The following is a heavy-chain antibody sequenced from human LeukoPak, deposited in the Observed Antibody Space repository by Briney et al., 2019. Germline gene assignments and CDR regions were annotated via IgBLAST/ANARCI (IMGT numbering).Heavy chain of an antibody. D-gene: IGHD6-19*01. V-gene: IGHV5-51*01. CDR1: GYSFTCYW. J-gene: IGHJ4*02. CDR3: ASSRAVAGTPLDY. Sequence: GESLKISCKGSGYSFTCYWIGWVRQMPGKGLEWMGIIYPGDSDTRYSPSFQGQVTISADKSISTAYLQWSSLKASDTAMYYCASSRAVAGTPLDYWGQGTLVTVSS. CDR2: IYPGDSDT.